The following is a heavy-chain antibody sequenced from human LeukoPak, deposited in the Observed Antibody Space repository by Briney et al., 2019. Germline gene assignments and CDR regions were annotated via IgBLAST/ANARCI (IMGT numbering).Heavy chain of an antibody. V-gene: IGHV3-53*01. J-gene: IGHJ4*02. D-gene: IGHD2-15*01. CDR1: GFTVSSNY. Sequence: GGSLRLSCAASGFTVSSNYMSWVRQAPGEGLEWVSVIYSGGSTYYADSVKGRFTISRDNSKNTLYLQMNSLRAEDTAVYYCARTPSQEGYCSGGSCYGFDYWGQGTLVTVSS. CDR2: IYSGGST. CDR3: ARTPSQEGYCSGGSCYGFDY.